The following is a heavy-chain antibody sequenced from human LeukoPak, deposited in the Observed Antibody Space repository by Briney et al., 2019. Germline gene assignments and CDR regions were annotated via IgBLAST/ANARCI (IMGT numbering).Heavy chain of an antibody. V-gene: IGHV4-39*01. D-gene: IGHD2-21*01. CDR2: IYYSGST. J-gene: IGHJ3*02. CDR3: ASPRIARGHDAFDI. CDR1: GGSISGSYYY. Sequence: PSETLSLTCTVSGGSISGSYYYWVWIRQPPGKGPEWIGSIYYSGSTYYNPSLKRRVTISVDTSKNQFSLRLSSVTAADTAVYYCASPRIARGHDAFDIWGQGTMLTVSS.